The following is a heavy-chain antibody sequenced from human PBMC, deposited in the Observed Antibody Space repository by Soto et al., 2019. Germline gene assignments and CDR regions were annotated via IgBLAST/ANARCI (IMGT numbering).Heavy chain of an antibody. CDR1: GGSISSSNDF. Sequence: QLQLQESGPGLVKPSETLSLTCTVSGGSISSSNDFWGWIRQSPGKGLEWIATIHYSGNTNYYNPSLRSRVTISGDSSKNQFSLKLSSVSAADTAVYYCARRTPHTGYIWGQGTMVTVSA. V-gene: IGHV4-39*01. CDR2: IHYSGNTN. J-gene: IGHJ3*02. D-gene: IGHD2-8*02. CDR3: ARRTPHTGYI.